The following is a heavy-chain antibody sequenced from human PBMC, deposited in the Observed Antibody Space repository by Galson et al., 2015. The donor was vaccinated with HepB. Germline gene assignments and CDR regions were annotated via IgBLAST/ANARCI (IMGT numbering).Heavy chain of an antibody. D-gene: IGHD3-16*01. Sequence: SVKVSCKASGYTFTSYGISWVRQAPGQGLEYMGWISPSNGNTNYAQSLQGRVTMTTDTSTTTTYMELRSLRSDDTAVYYCASRTGTYPYYFDYWGQGTLVAVSS. CDR1: GYTFTSYG. J-gene: IGHJ4*02. V-gene: IGHV1-18*01. CDR2: ISPSNGNT. CDR3: ASRTGTYPYYFDY.